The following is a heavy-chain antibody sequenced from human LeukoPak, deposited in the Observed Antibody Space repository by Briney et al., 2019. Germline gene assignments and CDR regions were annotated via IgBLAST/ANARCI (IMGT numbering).Heavy chain of an antibody. Sequence: GGSLRLSCAASRFTFSSYAMSWVRQALGKGLEWVSANSGSGGSTYYADSVKGRFTISRDNSKNTLYLQMNSLRAEDTAVYYCAKDSTYRIAGAGMDFDFWGQGTLVTVSS. D-gene: IGHD6-13*01. J-gene: IGHJ4*02. V-gene: IGHV3-23*01. CDR3: AKDSTYRIAGAGMDFDF. CDR2: NSGSGGST. CDR1: RFTFSSYA.